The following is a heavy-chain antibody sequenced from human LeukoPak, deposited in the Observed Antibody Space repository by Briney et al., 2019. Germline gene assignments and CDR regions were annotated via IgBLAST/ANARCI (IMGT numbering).Heavy chain of an antibody. D-gene: IGHD3-22*01. CDR1: GGSISSSSYY. CDR2: IYYSGST. CDR3: ARSLYYYDSSGYHYFDY. Sequence: SETLSLTCTVSGGSISSSSYYWGWIRQPPGKGLEWIGSIYYSGSTYYNPSLKSRVTISVDTSKNQFSPKLSSVTAADTAVYYCARSLYYYDSSGYHYFDYWGQGTLVTVSS. V-gene: IGHV4-39*01. J-gene: IGHJ4*02.